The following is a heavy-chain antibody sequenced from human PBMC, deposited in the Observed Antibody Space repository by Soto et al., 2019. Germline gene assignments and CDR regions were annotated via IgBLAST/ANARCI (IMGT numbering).Heavy chain of an antibody. Sequence: GGSLRLSCAASGLSFSSYCMTWVRQAPGKGLEWVANINGDGSGQYYVDSVKGRFTISRDNFKNSLYLQMNSLRAEDTAVYFCVKERIAVPNTPGSNFDYWGQGALVTVSP. J-gene: IGHJ4*02. CDR1: GLSFSSYC. CDR3: VKERIAVPNTPGSNFDY. V-gene: IGHV3-7*01. D-gene: IGHD6-19*01. CDR2: INGDGSGQ.